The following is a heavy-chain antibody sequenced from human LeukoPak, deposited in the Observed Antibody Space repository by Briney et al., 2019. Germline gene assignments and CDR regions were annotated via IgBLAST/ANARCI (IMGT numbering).Heavy chain of an antibody. CDR2: IYYSGST. CDR3: ARGSPLLWGSSAVAGNCWFDP. CDR1: GGSISSGGYY. D-gene: IGHD6-19*01. J-gene: IGHJ5*02. V-gene: IGHV4-31*03. Sequence: TLSLTCTVSGGSISSGGYYWSWIRQHPGKGLEWIGYIYYSGSTYYNPSLKSRVTISVDTSKNQFSLKLSSVTAADTAVYYCARGSPLLWGSSAVAGNCWFDPWGQGTLVTVSS.